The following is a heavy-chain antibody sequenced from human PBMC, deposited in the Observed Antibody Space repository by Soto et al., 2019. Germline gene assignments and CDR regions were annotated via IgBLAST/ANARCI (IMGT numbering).Heavy chain of an antibody. D-gene: IGHD2-2*02. CDR1: GFTFSNYW. CDR2: MNQEGSQI. J-gene: IGHJ4*02. Sequence: EVQVVESGGGLVQPGGSLRLSCAVSGFTFSNYWMPWVRQAPGKGLEWVAYMNQEGSQIYYVDSLRGRFTISRDNAKNSLYLQMNSLRVDDTAVYYCARDRGPNTPDYWGQGTLVTVSS. CDR3: ARDRGPNTPDY. V-gene: IGHV3-7*01.